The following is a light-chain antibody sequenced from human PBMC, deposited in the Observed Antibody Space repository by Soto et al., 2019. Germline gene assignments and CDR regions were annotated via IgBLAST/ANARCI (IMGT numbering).Light chain of an antibody. J-gene: IGKJ5*01. CDR1: QGISSC. Sequence: DIQMTQSPSSVSASVGDTFTIACRASQGISSCLDWYQQKPGKAPELLIYATSNLQSGVPSRFSASRSGTDFTLTINSLQPEDFATYFCQQGNSTPPTFGQGTRLEI. CDR2: ATS. V-gene: IGKV1-12*01. CDR3: QQGNSTPPT.